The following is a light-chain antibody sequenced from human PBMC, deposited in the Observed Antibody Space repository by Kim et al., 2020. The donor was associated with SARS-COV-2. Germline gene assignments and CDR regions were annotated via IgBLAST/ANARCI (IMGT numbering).Light chain of an antibody. CDR3: QQYNDWPPT. CDR1: QSVNSN. CDR2: GAS. J-gene: IGKJ1*01. V-gene: IGKV3-15*01. Sequence: VSPGERATPSCRASQSVNSNLAWYQQKPGQAPRLLIYGASTRAPGIPASFSGSGSGTYFTLTISGLQSEDFTLYYCQQYNDWPPTFGQGTKVDIK.